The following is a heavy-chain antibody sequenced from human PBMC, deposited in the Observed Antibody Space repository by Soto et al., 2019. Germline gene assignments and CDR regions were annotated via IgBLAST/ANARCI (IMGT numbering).Heavy chain of an antibody. J-gene: IGHJ4*02. CDR2: IKDKADGGSA. Sequence: EVQLLQSGGGFVKPGQSLRLSCEISGFDFANVWMNWVRQTPGKGLEWVGHIKDKADGGSADYAASVKGRFVISRDDSKGIVYLDMNSLRTEDISIYYCTSTLMDFWGQGTPVTVSS. V-gene: IGHV3-15*07. CDR1: GFDFANVW. D-gene: IGHD3-16*01. CDR3: TSTLMDF.